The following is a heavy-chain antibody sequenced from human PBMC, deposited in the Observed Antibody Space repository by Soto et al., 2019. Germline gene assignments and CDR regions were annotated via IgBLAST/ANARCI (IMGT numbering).Heavy chain of an antibody. D-gene: IGHD4-17*01. J-gene: IGHJ1*01. V-gene: IGHV3-21*01. CDR3: ARDSDDYGDHRYFQH. Sequence: EVQLVESGGGLVKPGGSLRLSCAASGFTFSSYSMNWVRQAPGKGLEWVSSISSGGSYIYYADSVKGRFTISRDNAKNSMYLQMNSLRAEDTAVYYWARDSDDYGDHRYFQHWGQGTLVTVSS. CDR1: GFTFSSYS. CDR2: ISSGGSYI.